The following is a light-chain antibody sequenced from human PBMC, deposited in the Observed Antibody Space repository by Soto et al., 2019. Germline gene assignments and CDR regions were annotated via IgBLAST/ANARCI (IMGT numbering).Light chain of an antibody. CDR3: QKDNSAPRT. J-gene: IGKJ1*01. V-gene: IGKV1-39*01. CDR1: QSISNS. Sequence: DIQMTQSPSSLSASVGDRVTITCRASQSISNSLNWYQQKPGRAPKLLIYAASSLQSGVPSRFSGSGSGTDFILTISRLQPEDFATYYCQKDNSAPRTFGQGTKVDIK. CDR2: AAS.